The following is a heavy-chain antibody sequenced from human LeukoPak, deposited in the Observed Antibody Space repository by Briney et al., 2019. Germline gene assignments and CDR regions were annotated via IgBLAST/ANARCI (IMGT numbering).Heavy chain of an antibody. CDR1: GYTFTSYD. Sequence: ASVKVSCKASGYTFTSYDINWVRQATGQGLEWMGWMNPNSGNTGCAQKFQGRVTMTRNTSISTAYMELSSLRSEDTAVYYRARGLIETQGLVIKSVLLWFGELSPWGQGTLVTVSS. D-gene: IGHD3-10*01. CDR2: MNPNSGNT. CDR3: ARGLIETQGLVIKSVLLWFGELSP. J-gene: IGHJ5*02. V-gene: IGHV1-8*01.